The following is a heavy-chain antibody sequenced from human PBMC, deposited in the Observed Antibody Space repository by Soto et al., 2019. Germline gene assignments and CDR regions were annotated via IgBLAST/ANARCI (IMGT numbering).Heavy chain of an antibody. CDR1: GYTFTSYG. CDR3: ARIHRIAAAGWFDP. Sequence: ASVKVSCKASGYTFTSYGISWVRQAPGQGLEWMGWISAYNGNTNYAQKLQGRVTMTTDTSTSTAYMELSSLKASDTAMYYCARIHRIAAAGWFDPWGQGTLVTVSS. D-gene: IGHD6-13*01. CDR2: ISAYNGNT. J-gene: IGHJ5*02. V-gene: IGHV1-18*04.